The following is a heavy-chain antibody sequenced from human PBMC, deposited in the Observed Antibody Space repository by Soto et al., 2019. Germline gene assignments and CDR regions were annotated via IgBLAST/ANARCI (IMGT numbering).Heavy chain of an antibody. CDR2: IWYDGSNK. Sequence: QVQLVESGGGVVQPGRSLRLSCAASGFTFSSYGMHWVRQAPGKGLEWVAVIWYDGSNKYYADSMKGRFTISRDNSKNTLYLQMNSLRAEDTAVYYCARRRGNWFDPWGQGTLVTVSS. CDR3: ARRRGNWFDP. V-gene: IGHV3-33*01. CDR1: GFTFSSYG. J-gene: IGHJ5*02. D-gene: IGHD3-16*01.